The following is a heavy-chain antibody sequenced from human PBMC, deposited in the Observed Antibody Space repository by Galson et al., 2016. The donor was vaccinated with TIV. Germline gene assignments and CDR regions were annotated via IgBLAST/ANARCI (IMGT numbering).Heavy chain of an antibody. J-gene: IGHJ6*02. CDR3: ARDGVVSATYYYYYYGMDV. Sequence: SLRLSCAASGLSVSINYMTWIRQAPGKGLEWVSLISDGGNTYYPDSVKSRFSISRDISKNTLYLQLNSMRVEETGVYYCARDGVVSATYYYYYYGMDVWGQGTAVTVS. D-gene: IGHD3-16*01. CDR1: GLSVSINY. CDR2: ISDGGNT. V-gene: IGHV3-53*05.